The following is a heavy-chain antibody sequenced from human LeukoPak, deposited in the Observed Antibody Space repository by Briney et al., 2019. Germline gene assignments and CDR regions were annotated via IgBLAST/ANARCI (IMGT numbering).Heavy chain of an antibody. CDR1: GGSFSGYY. Sequence: PSETLSLTCAVYGGSFSGYYWNWICQPPGKGLEWIGEINHSGSTNYNPSLKSRVTISVDTSKNQFSLKLSSVTAADTAVYYCARGFCSSTSCHWYFDLWGRGTLVTVSA. D-gene: IGHD2-2*01. CDR3: ARGFCSSTSCHWYFDL. J-gene: IGHJ2*01. CDR2: INHSGST. V-gene: IGHV4-34*01.